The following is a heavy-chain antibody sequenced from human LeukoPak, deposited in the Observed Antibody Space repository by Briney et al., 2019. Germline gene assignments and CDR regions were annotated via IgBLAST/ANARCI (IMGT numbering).Heavy chain of an antibody. V-gene: IGHV3-30*18. J-gene: IGHJ4*02. CDR1: GFTFSSYG. D-gene: IGHD5-12*01. CDR3: AKLTVATTGRSFDY. CDR2: ISYDGSNK. Sequence: PGGSLRLSCAASGFTFSSYGMHWVRQAPGKGLEWVAVISYDGSNKYYADSVKGRFTISRDNSKNTLYLQMNSLRAEDTAVYYCAKLTVATTGRSFDYWGQGTLVTVSS.